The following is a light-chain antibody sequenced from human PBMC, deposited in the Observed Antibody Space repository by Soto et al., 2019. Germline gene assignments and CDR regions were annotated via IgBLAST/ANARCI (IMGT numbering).Light chain of an antibody. J-gene: IGKJ2*01. CDR3: QHHYATPYT. Sequence: DIPMTQSPSSLSASLGDRVTITCRASQSVSSHLNWYQQKPGKAPKLLIYAAASSQSGVPSRFSGSGSGTDFTLTISSLQPEDFATYFCQHHYATPYTFGQGTKLEIK. V-gene: IGKV1-39*01. CDR1: QSVSSH. CDR2: AAA.